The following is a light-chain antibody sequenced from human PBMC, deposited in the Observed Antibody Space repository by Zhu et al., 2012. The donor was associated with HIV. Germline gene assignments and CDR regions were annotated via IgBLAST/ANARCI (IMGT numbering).Light chain of an antibody. CDR2: DAS. Sequence: PGERATLSCRASQSIGRYLVWYQHKPGQAPRLLMYDASTTAPGISARFSGSGSGTDFTLTISSLEPEDSAVYYCQQRSSWPLTFGGGTKVEIK. CDR3: QQRSSWPLT. J-gene: IGKJ4*01. V-gene: IGKV3-11*01. CDR1: QSIGRY.